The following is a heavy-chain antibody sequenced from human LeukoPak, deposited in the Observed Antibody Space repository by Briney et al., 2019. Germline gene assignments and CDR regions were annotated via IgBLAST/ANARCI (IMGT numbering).Heavy chain of an antibody. CDR2: ISGSGGST. Sequence: PGGSLRLSCVVSGVTFSSYVMSWVRQAPGKVLEWVASISGSGGSTYYVDSVKGRFTISRDNSKNMLYLHVSSLRAEDTAVYDCARGYSAYWGQGTLVTVSS. J-gene: IGHJ4*02. D-gene: IGHD5-12*01. CDR1: GVTFSSYV. CDR3: ARGYSAY. V-gene: IGHV3-23*01.